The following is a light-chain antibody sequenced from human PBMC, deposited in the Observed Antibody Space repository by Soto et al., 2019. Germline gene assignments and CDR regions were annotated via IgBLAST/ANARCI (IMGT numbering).Light chain of an antibody. V-gene: IGKV3-20*01. CDR3: QHPWT. CDR1: QSVSSSY. Sequence: EIVLTQSPGTLSLSPGERATLSCRASQSVSSSYLAWYQQKPGQAPRLLIYGASSRATGIPDRFSGSGSGTDVTLTISRLEPEDFAVYYCQHPWTFGQGTKVEIK. CDR2: GAS. J-gene: IGKJ1*01.